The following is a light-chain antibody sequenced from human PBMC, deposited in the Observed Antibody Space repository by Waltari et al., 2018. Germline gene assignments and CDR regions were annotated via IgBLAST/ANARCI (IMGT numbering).Light chain of an antibody. J-gene: IGLJ2*01. V-gene: IGLV1-47*03. CDR3: SAWDDSLSGPV. CDR1: SSNIGRNY. Sequence: QSVLTQPPSASGTPGQRVTISCSGSSSNIGRNYVYWYQQLPGTAPKLLIYRDNQRPSGVPYRFSGSKSGTSTSLAISGLWSEDEADYYCSAWDDSLSGPVFGGGTKLTVL. CDR2: RDN.